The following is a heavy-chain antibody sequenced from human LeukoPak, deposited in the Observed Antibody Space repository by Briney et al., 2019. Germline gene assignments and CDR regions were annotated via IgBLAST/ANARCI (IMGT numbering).Heavy chain of an antibody. CDR2: IYTSGST. J-gene: IGHJ3*02. CDR3: ARETVTTYAFDI. CDR1: GGSISGVSYY. D-gene: IGHD4-17*01. Sequence: PSETLSLTCTVSGGSISGVSYYWSWIRQPAGKGLEWIGRIYTSGSTNYNPSLKSRVTMSVDTSKNQFSLKLSSVTAADTAVYYCARETVTTYAFDIWGQGTMVTVSS. V-gene: IGHV4-61*02.